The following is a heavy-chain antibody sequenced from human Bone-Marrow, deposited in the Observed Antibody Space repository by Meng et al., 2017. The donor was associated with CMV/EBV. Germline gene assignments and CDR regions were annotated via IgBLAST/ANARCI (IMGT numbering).Heavy chain of an antibody. J-gene: IGHJ6*02. Sequence: SETLSLTCGVAGGSIRGNYWSWIRPPTGKGLEWIGEINRGGSANYSPSLKSRLTISVDTSKNQFSLKLSSVTAADTAVYYCARILECLEGPNYSMDVWGQGTTVTVSS. V-gene: IGHV4-34*01. CDR3: ARILECLEGPNYSMDV. CDR2: INRGGSA. CDR1: GGSIRGNY. D-gene: IGHD3-3*01.